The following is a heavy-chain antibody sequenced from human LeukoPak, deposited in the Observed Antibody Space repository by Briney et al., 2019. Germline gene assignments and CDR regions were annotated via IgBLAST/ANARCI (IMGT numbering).Heavy chain of an antibody. D-gene: IGHD1-26*01. J-gene: IGHJ5*02. Sequence: SETLSLTCAVYGGPFSAYWSWIRQPPGKGLEWIGEINQSGSTNYNPSLKSRVIISGDTSKNEVSLKLSSVTAADTAVYYCARHSRHSGTTLGWFDPWGQGTLVTVSS. CDR2: INQSGST. V-gene: IGHV4-34*01. CDR1: GGPFSAY. CDR3: ARHSRHSGTTLGWFDP.